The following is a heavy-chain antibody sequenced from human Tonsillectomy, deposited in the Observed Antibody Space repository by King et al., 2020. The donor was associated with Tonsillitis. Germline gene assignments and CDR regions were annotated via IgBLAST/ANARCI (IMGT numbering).Heavy chain of an antibody. CDR3: ARDTKRAYNCAIDV. V-gene: IGHV3-11*06. Sequence: VQLVESGGGLAKPGGSLRLSCAASGFPFSDYYMSWIRQAPGKGLEWVSHISGDSRYTNYADSVKGRFSISRDNAENSLYLQLNSLRAEDTAVYYCARDTKRAYNCAIDVWGQGTTVTVAS. D-gene: IGHD5-12*01. CDR2: ISGDSRYT. CDR1: GFPFSDYY. J-gene: IGHJ6*02.